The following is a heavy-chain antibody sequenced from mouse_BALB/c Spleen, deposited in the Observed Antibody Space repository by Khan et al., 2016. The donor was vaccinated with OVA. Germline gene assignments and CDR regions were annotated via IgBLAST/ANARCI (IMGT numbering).Heavy chain of an antibody. CDR1: GYSFTSDYA. Sequence: EVQLQESGPGLVKPSQSLSLSCTVTGYSFTSDYAWNWIRQFPGNQLEWMGFIRYSGRTSYNPSLKDQISFTRDTSTNQFFLQLNSVTTEDSATYYGARSVTITTVVATDFDYWGQGTTLTVSS. CDR3: ARSVTITTVVATDFDY. D-gene: IGHD1-1*01. V-gene: IGHV3-2*02. J-gene: IGHJ2*01. CDR2: IRYSGRT.